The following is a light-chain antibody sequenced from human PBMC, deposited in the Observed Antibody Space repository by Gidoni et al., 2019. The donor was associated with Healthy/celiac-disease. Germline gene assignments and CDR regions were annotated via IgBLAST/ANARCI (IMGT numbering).Light chain of an antibody. CDR2: DAS. CDR3: QQRSNFWT. J-gene: IGKJ1*01. Sequence: EIVLTQSPATLSLSPGERATLSCRASQSVSSYLAWYQQKPGQAPRLLIYDASNRATGIPARFSGSGSGTDFTHTISSLEPEDFAVYYCQQRSNFWTFGQGTKVEIK. V-gene: IGKV3-11*01. CDR1: QSVSSY.